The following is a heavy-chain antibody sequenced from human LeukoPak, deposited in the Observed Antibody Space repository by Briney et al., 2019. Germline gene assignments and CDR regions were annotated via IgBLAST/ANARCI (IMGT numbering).Heavy chain of an antibody. CDR3: AKFGLAGSGRYHDAFDI. Sequence: GGSLRLSCAASGFTFSSYGMTWVRQAPGKGLEWVSAISGSGGSTYYADSMKGRSTISRDNSKNTLYLQMNSLRAEDTAVYYCAKFGLAGSGRYHDAFDIWGQGTMVTVSS. V-gene: IGHV3-23*01. CDR1: GFTFSSYG. D-gene: IGHD3-10*01. J-gene: IGHJ3*02. CDR2: ISGSGGST.